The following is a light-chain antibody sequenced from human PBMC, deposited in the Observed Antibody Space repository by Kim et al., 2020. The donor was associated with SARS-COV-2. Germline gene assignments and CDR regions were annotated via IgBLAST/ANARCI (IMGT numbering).Light chain of an antibody. Sequence: PPSTSYRSSPSLLNRNGYNYVACYLQTPGHSPQLLIYLGSNRASGVPDRFSGSGSGTVFTLKISRVEADDVGVYYCMQVLQTPLTFGGGTKVDIK. CDR2: LGS. CDR1: PSLLNRNGYNY. J-gene: IGKJ4*01. V-gene: IGKV2-28*01. CDR3: MQVLQTPLT.